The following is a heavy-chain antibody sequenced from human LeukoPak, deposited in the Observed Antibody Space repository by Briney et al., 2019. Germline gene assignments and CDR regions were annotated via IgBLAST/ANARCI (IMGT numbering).Heavy chain of an antibody. Sequence: GRSLRLSCAASGFTFSSDGMSWVGQAPGKGLEWVSAISGSGGSTYYADSVKGRFTISRDNSKNTLYLQMNSLRAEDTAVYYCAKAYNYYDTTDAFDIWGQGTMVTVSS. CDR3: AKAYNYYDTTDAFDI. CDR2: ISGSGGST. V-gene: IGHV3-23*01. CDR1: GFTFSSDG. D-gene: IGHD3-22*01. J-gene: IGHJ3*02.